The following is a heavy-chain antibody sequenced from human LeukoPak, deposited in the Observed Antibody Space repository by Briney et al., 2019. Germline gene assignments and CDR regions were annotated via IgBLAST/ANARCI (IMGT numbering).Heavy chain of an antibody. CDR2: ISSSGSTI. V-gene: IGHV3-11*04. CDR1: GFTFNDYY. CDR3: ARHQSSGYYRGYFQH. J-gene: IGHJ1*01. Sequence: GGSLRLSCAASGFTFNDYYMSWIRQAPGKGLEWVSYISSSGSTIYYADSVKGRFTISRDNAKNSLYLQMNSLRAEDTAVYYCARHQSSGYYRGYFQHWGQGTLVTVSS. D-gene: IGHD3-22*01.